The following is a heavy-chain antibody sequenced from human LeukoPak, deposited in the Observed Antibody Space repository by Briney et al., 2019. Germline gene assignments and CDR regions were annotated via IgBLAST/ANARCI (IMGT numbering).Heavy chain of an antibody. V-gene: IGHV3-30*18. CDR1: GFTFSDYY. D-gene: IGHD3-3*01. Sequence: TGGSLRLSCAASGFTFSDYYMSWIRQAPGKGLEWVAVISYDGSNKYYADSVKGRFTISRDNSKNTLYLQMNSLRAEDTAVYYCAKVVSYYDFWNTSDYWGQGTLVTVSS. CDR3: AKVVSYYDFWNTSDY. J-gene: IGHJ4*02. CDR2: ISYDGSNK.